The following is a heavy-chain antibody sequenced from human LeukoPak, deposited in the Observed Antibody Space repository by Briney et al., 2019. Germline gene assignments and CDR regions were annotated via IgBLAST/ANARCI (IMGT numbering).Heavy chain of an antibody. CDR1: GGSISSSSYY. Sequence: SETLSLTCTVSGGSISSSSYYWSWIRQPPGKGLEWIGEINHSGSTNYNPSLKSRVTISVDTSKNQFSLKLSSVTAADTAVYYCARDLDYWGQGTLVTVSS. CDR2: INHSGST. CDR3: ARDLDY. V-gene: IGHV4-39*07. J-gene: IGHJ4*02.